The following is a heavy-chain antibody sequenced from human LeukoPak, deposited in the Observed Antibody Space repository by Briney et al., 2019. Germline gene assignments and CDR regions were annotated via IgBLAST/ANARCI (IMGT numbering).Heavy chain of an antibody. Sequence: GGSLRLSCAASGFTFSSYGVHWVRQAPGTGLEWVAFIRYGGSNKYYADSVKGRFTISRDNSKNTLYLQLNSLRVEDTAVYYCAKDGYDFDYWGQGTLVTVSS. CDR3: AKDGYDFDY. CDR1: GFTFSSYG. D-gene: IGHD5-18*01. V-gene: IGHV3-30*02. J-gene: IGHJ4*02. CDR2: IRYGGSNK.